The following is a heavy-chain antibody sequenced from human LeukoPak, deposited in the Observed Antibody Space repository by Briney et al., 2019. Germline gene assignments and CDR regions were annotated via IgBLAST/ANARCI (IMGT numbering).Heavy chain of an antibody. D-gene: IGHD3-22*01. CDR1: GFTFSSYA. CDR3: ASYRYYYDSSGFCDY. CDR2: ISGSGGST. Sequence: GGSLRLSCAASGFTFSSYAMSWVRQAPGTGLEWVSAISGSGGSTYYADSVKGRFTISRDNFKSTLYLQMNSLRAEDTAVYYCASYRYYYDSSGFCDYWGQGTLVTVSS. V-gene: IGHV3-23*01. J-gene: IGHJ4*02.